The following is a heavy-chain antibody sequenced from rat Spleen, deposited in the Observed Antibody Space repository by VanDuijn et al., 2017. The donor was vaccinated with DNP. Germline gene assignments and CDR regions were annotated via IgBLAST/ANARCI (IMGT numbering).Heavy chain of an antibody. CDR1: GFTFSYYG. Sequence: EVQLVESGGGLVQPGRSMKLSCAASGFTFSYYGMAWVRQAPKKGLEWVASISASGGSTSFRDSVKGRFTISRDNAKNTQYLQMDSLRSEDTATYYCARHALPGYNYFDYWGQGVMVTVSS. J-gene: IGHJ2*01. CDR2: ISASGGST. D-gene: IGHD1-4*01. CDR3: ARHALPGYNYFDY. V-gene: IGHV5S13*01.